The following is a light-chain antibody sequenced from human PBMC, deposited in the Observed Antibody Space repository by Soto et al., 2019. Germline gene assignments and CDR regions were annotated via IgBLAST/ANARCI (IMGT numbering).Light chain of an antibody. V-gene: IGKV1-12*01. CDR2: RAS. CDR3: IQAKSLPIT. Sequence: EMTQSPFSVSASVGDRVTITCRASHGSITWLAWFQQKAGQAPNLLIYRASNLHSGVPSRFSGSGSGTNFALNISSVQPEDFATYYCIQAKSLPITFGQGTRLEIK. CDR1: HGSITW. J-gene: IGKJ5*01.